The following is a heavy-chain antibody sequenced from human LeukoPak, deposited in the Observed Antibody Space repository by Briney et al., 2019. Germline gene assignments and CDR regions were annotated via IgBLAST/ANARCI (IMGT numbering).Heavy chain of an antibody. J-gene: IGHJ4*02. CDR2: LNRNGDIT. D-gene: IGHD2-15*01. CDR3: AKSGLNRFDY. CDR1: GFTFDDYG. Sequence: GESLRLSCAASGFTFDDYGMSWVRQAPGKGLEWVSGLNRNGDITGYADSVKGRFIISRDNAKNSLYLQMNSLRAEDTAVYYCAKSGLNRFDYWGQGTLVTVSS. V-gene: IGHV3-20*04.